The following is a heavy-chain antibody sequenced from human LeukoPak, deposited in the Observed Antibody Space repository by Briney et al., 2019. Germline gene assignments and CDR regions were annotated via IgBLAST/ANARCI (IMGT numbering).Heavy chain of an antibody. V-gene: IGHV3-9*01. CDR3: AKGGSYYDILTGYYDGYYFDY. J-gene: IGHJ4*02. CDR2: ISWNSGSI. CDR1: GFTFDDYA. D-gene: IGHD3-9*01. Sequence: PGGSLRLSCAASGFTFDDYAMHWVRQAPGKGLEWVSGISWNSGSIGYADSVKGRFTISRDNAKNSLYLQMNSLRAEDTALYYCAKGGSYYDILTGYYDGYYFDYWGQGTLVTVSS.